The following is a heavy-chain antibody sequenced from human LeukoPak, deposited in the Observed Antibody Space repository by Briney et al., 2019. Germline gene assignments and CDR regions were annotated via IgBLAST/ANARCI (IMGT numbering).Heavy chain of an antibody. V-gene: IGHV4-31*03. CDR2: INHSGST. D-gene: IGHD2/OR15-2a*01. Sequence: PSETLSLTCTVSGGSISSGGYYWSWIRQHPGKGLEWIGEINHSGSTNYNPSLKSRVTISVDTSKNQFSLKLSSVTAADTAVYYCARAFARGSYYYYGMDVWGKGTTVTVSS. CDR3: ARAFARGSYYYYGMDV. CDR1: GGSISSGGYY. J-gene: IGHJ6*04.